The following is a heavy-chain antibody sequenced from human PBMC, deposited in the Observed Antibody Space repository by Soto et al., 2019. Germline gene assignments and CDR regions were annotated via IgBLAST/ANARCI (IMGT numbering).Heavy chain of an antibody. CDR2: IYPGDSDT. V-gene: IGHV5-51*01. D-gene: IGHD1-26*01. Sequence: GESLKISCKGSGYSFTSYWIGWVRQMPGKGLEWMGIIYPGDSDTRYSPSSQGQVTISADKSISTAYLQWSSLKASDTAMYYCAIVGATKASWFDPWGQGTLVTVSS. CDR1: GYSFTSYW. J-gene: IGHJ5*02. CDR3: AIVGATKASWFDP.